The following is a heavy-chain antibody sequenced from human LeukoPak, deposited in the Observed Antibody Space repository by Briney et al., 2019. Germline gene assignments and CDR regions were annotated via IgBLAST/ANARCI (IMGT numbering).Heavy chain of an antibody. Sequence: GGSLRLPCAASGFSFSNAWLNWVRQAPGKGLEWVSYISSSGSTIYYADSVKGRFTISRDNAKNSLYLQMNSLRAEDTAVYYCASDPSVTTLYAEYFQHWGQGTLVTVSS. V-gene: IGHV3-11*01. CDR2: ISSSGSTI. CDR1: GFSFSNAW. D-gene: IGHD4-17*01. J-gene: IGHJ1*01. CDR3: ASDPSVTTLYAEYFQH.